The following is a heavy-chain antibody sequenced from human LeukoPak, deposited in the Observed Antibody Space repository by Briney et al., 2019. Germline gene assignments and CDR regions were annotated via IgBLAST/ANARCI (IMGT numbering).Heavy chain of an antibody. Sequence: QAGGSLRLSCVASGFTFSSYEMNWVRQAPGKGLEWISYISTSGSTKYYTDSVKGRFTISRDNAKNSLNLQMNSLRAEDTAVYYCARDLRAAAGPRAFDYWGQGTLVTVSS. CDR1: GFTFSSYE. J-gene: IGHJ4*02. CDR3: ARDLRAAAGPRAFDY. CDR2: ISTSGSTK. D-gene: IGHD6-13*01. V-gene: IGHV3-48*03.